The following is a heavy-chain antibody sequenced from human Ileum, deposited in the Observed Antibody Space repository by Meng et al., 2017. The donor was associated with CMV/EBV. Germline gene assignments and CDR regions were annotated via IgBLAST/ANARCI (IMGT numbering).Heavy chain of an antibody. Sequence: SLRLSCAASGFTFNNYGMHWVRQAPGKGLEWVAFIRYDGSNKNYADSVKGRFTISRDNSKNTVHLQMNGLRIEDAAVYYCAKSPEFYWGQGTVVTVSS. D-gene: IGHD2/OR15-2a*01. V-gene: IGHV3-30*02. J-gene: IGHJ4*02. CDR3: AKSPEFY. CDR2: IRYDGSNK. CDR1: GFTFNNYG.